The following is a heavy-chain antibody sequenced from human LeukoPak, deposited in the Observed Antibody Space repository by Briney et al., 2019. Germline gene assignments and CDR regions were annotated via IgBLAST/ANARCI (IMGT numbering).Heavy chain of an antibody. CDR1: GFTFSSYA. Sequence: GGSLRLSCAASGFTFSSYAMSWVRQAPGKGLEWVSAISGSGGSTYYADSVKGRFTISRDNSKNTLYLQMNSLRAEDTAVYYCARGFSDYDGTDYAILKYWGQGTLVTVSS. CDR2: ISGSGGST. J-gene: IGHJ4*02. CDR3: ARGFSDYDGTDYAILKY. V-gene: IGHV3-23*01. D-gene: IGHD3-22*01.